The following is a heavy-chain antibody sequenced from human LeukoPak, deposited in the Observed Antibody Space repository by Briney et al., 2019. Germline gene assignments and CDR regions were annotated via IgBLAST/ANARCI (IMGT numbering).Heavy chain of an antibody. CDR1: GITFTNID. D-gene: IGHD2-21*01. J-gene: IGHJ4*02. V-gene: IGHV3-23*01. CDR2: ITKSGGST. CDR3: ANVVGGY. Sequence: GGSLRLSCAVSGITFTNIDVSWVRLAPGKGLEWVSTITKSGGSTYYADSVKGRFTISRDNSKDTLYLQMNSLRAEDTAVYYCANVVGGYWGQGTLVTVSS.